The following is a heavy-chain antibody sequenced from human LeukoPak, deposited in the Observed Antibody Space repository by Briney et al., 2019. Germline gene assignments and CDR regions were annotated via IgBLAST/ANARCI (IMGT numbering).Heavy chain of an antibody. V-gene: IGHV4-34*01. CDR3: ARESLNYGGKVDY. D-gene: IGHD4-23*01. Sequence: SETLSLTCAVYGGSFSGYYWSWIRQPPGKGLEWIGEINHSGSTNYNPSLKSRVTISVDTSKNQFSLKLSSVTAADTAVYYCARESLNYGGKVDYWGQGTLVTVSS. CDR1: GGSFSGYY. CDR2: INHSGST. J-gene: IGHJ4*02.